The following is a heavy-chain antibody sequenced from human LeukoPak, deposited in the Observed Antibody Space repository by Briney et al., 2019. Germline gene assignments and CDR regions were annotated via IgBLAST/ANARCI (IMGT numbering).Heavy chain of an antibody. CDR2: TWYDGSKQ. J-gene: IGHJ4*02. V-gene: IGHV3-33*01. Sequence: GGSLRLSCAASGFALRSYGMHWVRQAPGKGLEWVAITWYDGSKQYYADTVKGRFTISRDNSKNTLFLQMNSLRAEDTAVYYCARDNVGATLDYWGQGTLATVSS. D-gene: IGHD1-26*01. CDR3: ARDNVGATLDY. CDR1: GFALRSYG.